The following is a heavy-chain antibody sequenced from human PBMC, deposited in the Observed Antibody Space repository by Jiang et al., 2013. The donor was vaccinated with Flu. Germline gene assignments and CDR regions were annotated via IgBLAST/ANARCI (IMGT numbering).Heavy chain of an antibody. CDR3: AGGAPAGGPTLFDY. Sequence: PGLVKPSETLSLTCTVSGGSISTYYWNWIRQPPGKGLEWIGFINYSGTTRYNPSLRSRVTISADTSKNQFSLKLTSVTPADTAVYYCAGGAPAGGPTLFDYWGQGTLVTVSS. CDR1: GGSISTYY. D-gene: IGHD4-23*01. J-gene: IGHJ4*02. V-gene: IGHV4-59*01. CDR2: INYSGTT.